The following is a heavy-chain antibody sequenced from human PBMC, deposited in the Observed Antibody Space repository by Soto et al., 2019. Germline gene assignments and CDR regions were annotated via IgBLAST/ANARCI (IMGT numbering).Heavy chain of an antibody. Sequence: EVQLVESGGGLVQPGGSLRLSCAASGFTFSDHYMDWVRQAPGKGLEWVGRSRNKANSYTTEYAASVRGRFSISREDSENAVYLQMNSLKTEDPAVYFCARDPHYGGSPLWGQGTLVTVSS. CDR2: SRNKANSYTT. CDR1: GFTFSDHY. V-gene: IGHV3-72*01. J-gene: IGHJ4*02. D-gene: IGHD4-17*01. CDR3: ARDPHYGGSPL.